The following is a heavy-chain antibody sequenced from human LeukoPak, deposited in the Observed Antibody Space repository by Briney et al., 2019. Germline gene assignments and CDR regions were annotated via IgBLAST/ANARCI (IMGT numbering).Heavy chain of an antibody. CDR3: TTEPLGSY. Sequence: PGGSLRLSCAASGFTFSNAWMNWVRHAPGKGLEWVGRIKTETDGGTTDYAAPVKGRFTISRDDSKNTLYLQMNSLQTEDTAVYFCTTEPLGSYWGQGTLVTVSS. CDR1: GFTFSNAW. V-gene: IGHV3-15*01. J-gene: IGHJ4*02. D-gene: IGHD2-15*01. CDR2: IKTETDGGTT.